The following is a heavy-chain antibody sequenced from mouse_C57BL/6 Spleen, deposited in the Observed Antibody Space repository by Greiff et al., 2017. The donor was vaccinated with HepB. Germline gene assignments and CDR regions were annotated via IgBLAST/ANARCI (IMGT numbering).Heavy chain of an antibody. CDR1: GFSFTSYA. J-gene: IGHJ4*01. CDR2: IWTGGGT. CDR3: ARYGNYVDYAMDY. D-gene: IGHD2-10*02. V-gene: IGHV2-9-1*01. Sequence: VNVVESGPGLVAPSQSLSITCTVSGFSFTSYAISWVRQPPGKGLEWLGVIWTGGGTNYNSALKSRLSISKDNSKSQVFLKMNSLQTDDTARYYCARYGNYVDYAMDYWGQGTSVTVSS.